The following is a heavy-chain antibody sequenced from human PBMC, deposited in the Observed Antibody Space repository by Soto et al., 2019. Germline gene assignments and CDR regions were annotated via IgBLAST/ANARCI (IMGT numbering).Heavy chain of an antibody. J-gene: IGHJ6*02. D-gene: IGHD2-15*01. V-gene: IGHV4-39*01. CDR1: GGSISSSSYY. CDR3: ASLPQAGPVGKVVVYYYGMDV. CDR2: IYYSGST. Sequence: QLQLQESGPGLVKPSETLSLTCTVSGGSISSSSYYWGWIRQPPGKGLEWIGSIYYSGSTYYNPSRKSRVTISVDTSKNQFSLKLSSVTAADTAVYYCASLPQAGPVGKVVVYYYGMDVWGQGTTVTVSS.